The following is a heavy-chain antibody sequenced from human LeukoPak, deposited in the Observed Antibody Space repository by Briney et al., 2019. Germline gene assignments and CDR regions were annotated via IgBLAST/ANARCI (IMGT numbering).Heavy chain of an antibody. J-gene: IGHJ5*02. D-gene: IGHD5-12*01. CDR3: ARDHRRGYSGYVRWFDP. CDR2: IIPILGIA. V-gene: IGHV1-69*04. CDR1: GGTFSSYA. Sequence: SVKVSCKASGGTFSSYAISWVRQAPGQGLEWMGRIIPILGIANYAQKFQGRVTITADKSTSTAYMELSSLRSEDTAVYYCARDHRRGYSGYVRWFDPWGQGTLVTVSS.